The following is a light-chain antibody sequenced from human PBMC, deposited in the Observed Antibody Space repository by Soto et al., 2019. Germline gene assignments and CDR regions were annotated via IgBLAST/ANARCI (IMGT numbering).Light chain of an antibody. V-gene: IGKV3-20*01. Sequence: IVLTDSPATLPLSPLQRASLSFRSSQTISSGYLAWYQQKPGQAPRLLIYGASSRATDIPDRFSGSGSGTDFSLTISRLEPEDFAVYYCQQYGGSPTTFGGGTKVDIK. CDR2: GAS. CDR1: QTISSGY. J-gene: IGKJ4*01. CDR3: QQYGGSPTT.